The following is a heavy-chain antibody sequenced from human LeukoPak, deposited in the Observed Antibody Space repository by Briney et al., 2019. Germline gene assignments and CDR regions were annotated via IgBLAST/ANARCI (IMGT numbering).Heavy chain of an antibody. CDR3: ARGQVPAARGYNWFDP. J-gene: IGHJ5*02. V-gene: IGHV4-34*01. D-gene: IGHD2-2*01. CDR1: GWSFNDYY. Sequence: SETLSLTCAVYGWSFNDYYWNWIRQPPGKGLEWIGETNARGDTNFNPSLKSRVTIAVDTSKSQFSLRLTSMIAADTAVYYCARGQVPAARGYNWFDPWGQGTLVTVSS. CDR2: TNARGDT.